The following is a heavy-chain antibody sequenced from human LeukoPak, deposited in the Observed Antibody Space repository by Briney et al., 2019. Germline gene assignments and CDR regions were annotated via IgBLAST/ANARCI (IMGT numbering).Heavy chain of an antibody. Sequence: GGSLRLSCTASGFTFGDYAMSWFRQAPGKGLEWVGFIRSKAYGGTTEYAASVKGRFTISRDDSKSIAYLQMNSLRAEDTAVYYCARVREWLLGELDYWGQGTLVTVSS. V-gene: IGHV3-49*03. CDR1: GFTFGDYA. J-gene: IGHJ4*02. CDR2: IRSKAYGGTT. CDR3: ARVREWLLGELDY. D-gene: IGHD3-3*01.